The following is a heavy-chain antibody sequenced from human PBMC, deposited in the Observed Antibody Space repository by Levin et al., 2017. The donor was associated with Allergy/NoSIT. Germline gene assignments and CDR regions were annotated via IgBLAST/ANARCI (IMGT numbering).Heavy chain of an antibody. J-gene: IGHJ6*02. V-gene: IGHV5-51*01. CDR3: ARRSYCSGDCTVSPYLYFGFDV. Sequence: GESLKISCKGSGYSFTNYLIGWVRQMPGKGLEWMGTVYPGDSDTRYSPSLQGQVTISVDKSITTAYLQWNSLKASDTAVYYCARRSYCSGDCTVSPYLYFGFDVWGQGTTVTVSS. D-gene: IGHD2-21*02. CDR2: VYPGDSDT. CDR1: GYSFTNYL.